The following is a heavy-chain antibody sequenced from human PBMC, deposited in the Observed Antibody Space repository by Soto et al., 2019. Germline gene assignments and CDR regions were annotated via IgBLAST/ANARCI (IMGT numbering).Heavy chain of an antibody. CDR3: ARDPHSRGYSSGWDN. V-gene: IGHV1-46*01. J-gene: IGHJ4*02. D-gene: IGHD6-19*01. CDR2: INPSGGST. CDR1: GYTFTSYY. Sequence: GASVKVSCKASGYTFTSYYMHWVRQAPGQGLEWMGIINPSGGSTSYAQKFQGRVTMTRDTSTSTVYMELSSLGSEDTAVYYCARDPHSRGYSSGWDNWGQGTLVTSPQ.